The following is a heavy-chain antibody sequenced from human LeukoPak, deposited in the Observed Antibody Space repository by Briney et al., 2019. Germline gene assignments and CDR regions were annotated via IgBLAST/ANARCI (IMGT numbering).Heavy chain of an antibody. V-gene: IGHV1-18*01. CDR1: GYTFTSYG. D-gene: IGHD5-18*01. J-gene: IGHJ4*02. Sequence: ASVKVSCKSSGYTFTSYGIIWVRQAPGQGLEWMGWISAYNGNTNYAQKLQGRVTMTTDTSTSTAYMELRSLRSDDTAVYYCARDSPTSYGISWADYWGQGTLVTVSS. CDR2: ISAYNGNT. CDR3: ARDSPTSYGISWADY.